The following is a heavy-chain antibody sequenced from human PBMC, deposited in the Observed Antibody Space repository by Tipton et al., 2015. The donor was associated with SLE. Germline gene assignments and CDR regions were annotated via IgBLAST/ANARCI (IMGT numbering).Heavy chain of an antibody. CDR2: IADSGST. J-gene: IGHJ4*02. Sequence: TLSLTCAVYGGSFSGYHWTWIRQPPGQGLEWIGEIADSGSTYYSPSLKSRVTISVDTSKNQYSLRLTSVTAADTAVYYCARQLTSGYYYEFGYWGQGMLVTVSS. V-gene: IGHV4-34*01. D-gene: IGHD3-22*01. CDR1: GGSFSGYH. CDR3: ARQLTSGYYYEFGY.